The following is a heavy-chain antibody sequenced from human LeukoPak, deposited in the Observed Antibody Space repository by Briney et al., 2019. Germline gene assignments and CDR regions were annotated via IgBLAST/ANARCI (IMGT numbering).Heavy chain of an antibody. D-gene: IGHD5-24*01. CDR3: AKDRIEMATIRDDAFDI. J-gene: IGHJ3*02. CDR1: GFTFSSYS. CDR2: ISGSGGST. V-gene: IGHV3-23*01. Sequence: QPGGSLRLSCAASGFTFSSYSMNWVRQAPGKGLEWVSAISGSGGSTYYADSVKGRFTISRDNSKNTLYLQMNSLRAEDTAVYYCAKDRIEMATIRDDAFDIWGQGTMVTVSS.